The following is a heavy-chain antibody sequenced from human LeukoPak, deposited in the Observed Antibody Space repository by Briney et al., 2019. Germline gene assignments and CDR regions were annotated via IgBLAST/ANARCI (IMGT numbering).Heavy chain of an antibody. V-gene: IGHV3-15*01. CDR3: ARDYYNNYDVGF. J-gene: IGHJ4*02. Sequence: GGSLRLSCAGSGFPFSNAWMNWVRQAPGKGLEWVGRIYSKTDGGTIDYAAPVKGRFTISRDDSKNTVYLQMNSLRTEDTAVYYCARDYYNNYDVGFWGQGTLVTVSS. D-gene: IGHD4-11*01. CDR1: GFPFSNAW. CDR2: IYSKTDGGTI.